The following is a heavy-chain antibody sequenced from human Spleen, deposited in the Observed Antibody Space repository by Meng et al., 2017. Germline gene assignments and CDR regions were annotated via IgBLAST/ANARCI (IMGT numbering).Heavy chain of an antibody. V-gene: IGHV4-34*01. D-gene: IGHD4-11*01. CDR3: ARGPTTMAHDFDY. J-gene: IGHJ4*02. CDR1: VGFFSDYY. CDR2: INHSGST. Sequence: QVRFTHLCAELLPPAATLSLAGVVSVGFFSDYYWSWIRPPPGKGLEWIGEINHSGSTNYNPSLESRATISVDTSQNNLSLKLSSVTAADSAVYYCARGPTTMAHDFDYWGQGTLVTVSS.